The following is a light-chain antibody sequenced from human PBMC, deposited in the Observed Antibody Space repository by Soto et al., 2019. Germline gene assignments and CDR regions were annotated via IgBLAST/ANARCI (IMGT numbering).Light chain of an antibody. J-gene: IGKJ2*03. CDR3: QQYNSYPYS. Sequence: IQMTQSPSTLSASVGDRVSITCRASQTIFSWLAWYQQIPGKAPKLVIYKASSLESGVPSRYSGSGSGTEFTLTISGLQPDDFATYYCQQYNSYPYSFGQGTKLEIK. CDR1: QTIFSW. CDR2: KAS. V-gene: IGKV1-5*03.